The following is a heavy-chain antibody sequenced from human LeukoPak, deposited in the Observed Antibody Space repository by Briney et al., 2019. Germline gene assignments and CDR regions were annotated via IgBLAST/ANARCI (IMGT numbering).Heavy chain of an antibody. CDR2: IKQDGSEK. D-gene: IGHD3-3*01. CDR3: ARVWAGRITIFGVVIRDVYYFDY. V-gene: IGHV3-7*01. CDR1: GFTFSSYW. Sequence: PGGSLRLSCAASGFTFSSYWMSWVRQAPGKGLEWVANIKQDGSEKYYVDSVKGRFTISRDNAKNSLYLQMNSLRAEDTAVYYCARVWAGRITIFGVVIRDVYYFDYWGQGTLVTVSS. J-gene: IGHJ4*02.